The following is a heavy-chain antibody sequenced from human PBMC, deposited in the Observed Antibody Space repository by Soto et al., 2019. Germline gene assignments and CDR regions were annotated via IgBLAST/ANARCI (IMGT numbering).Heavy chain of an antibody. D-gene: IGHD5-12*01. Sequence: ESGGGLVQPGGSLRLSCAASGFTFSTFGMNWVRQPPGKGLEWVSYISSSSSTIYYADSVKGRFTISRDNAKNSLYLQMNSLRDEDTAVYYCARARRDGYNSIDYWGQGTLVTVSS. V-gene: IGHV3-48*02. CDR3: ARARRDGYNSIDY. CDR1: GFTFSTFG. J-gene: IGHJ4*02. CDR2: ISSSSSTI.